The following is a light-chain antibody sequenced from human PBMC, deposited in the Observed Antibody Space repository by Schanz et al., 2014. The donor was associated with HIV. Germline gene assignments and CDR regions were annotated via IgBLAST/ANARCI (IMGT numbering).Light chain of an antibody. V-gene: IGLV2-23*01. CDR2: EGS. CDR1: ISDVGSYNL. Sequence: QSALTQSASVSGSPGQSITISCTGTISDVGSYNLVSWYQQHPGKAPKLMIYEGSKRPLGVSSRFSGSKSGNTASLTISGLQAEDEADYFCCSLAASLTRVFGTGTKLTVL. J-gene: IGLJ1*01. CDR3: CSLAASLTRV.